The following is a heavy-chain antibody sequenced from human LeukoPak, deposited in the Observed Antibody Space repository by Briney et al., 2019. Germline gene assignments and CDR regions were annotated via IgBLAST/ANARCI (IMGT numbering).Heavy chain of an antibody. CDR3: ASSTYSGSHWDAFDI. CDR2: IDSYGSST. Sequence: GGSLRLSCAASGFFFDDYGMSWVRQAPGKGLVWVSRIDSYGSSTSFADSVKGRFTISRDNAKNTLYLQMNSLRAEDTAVYYCASSTYSGSHWDAFDIWGQGTLVTVSS. V-gene: IGHV3-74*01. CDR1: GFFFDDYG. J-gene: IGHJ4*02. D-gene: IGHD1-26*01.